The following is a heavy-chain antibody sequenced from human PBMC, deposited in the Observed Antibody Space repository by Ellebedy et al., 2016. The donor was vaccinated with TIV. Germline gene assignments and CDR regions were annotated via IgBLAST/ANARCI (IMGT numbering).Heavy chain of an antibody. CDR2: ISYDGSNK. CDR1: GFSLSSYG. V-gene: IGHV3-30*19. Sequence: GESLKISXKASGFSLSSYGMHWVRQAPGKGLEWVAVISYDGSNKYYADSVKGRFTISRDNSKNTLYLQMNSLRAEDTAVYYCARGQGYITFGGGVLTRGNWFDPWGQGTLVSVSS. CDR3: ARGQGYITFGGGVLTRGNWFDP. J-gene: IGHJ5*02. D-gene: IGHD3-16*01.